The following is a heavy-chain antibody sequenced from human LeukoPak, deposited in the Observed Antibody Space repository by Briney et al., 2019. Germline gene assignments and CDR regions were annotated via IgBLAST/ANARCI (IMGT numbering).Heavy chain of an antibody. CDR1: GFTFCSYW. V-gene: IGHV3-7*01. Sequence: GGSPRLSCATSGFTFCSYWMSWVRQAPGKGREWVVNIKHDVGEKYYVDSVKGRFTISRDDAKNSLYLQMNSLRAEDTAVYYCAREDDILTYWGQGTLVTVSS. CDR3: AREDDILTY. D-gene: IGHD3-9*01. CDR2: IKHDVGEK. J-gene: IGHJ4*02.